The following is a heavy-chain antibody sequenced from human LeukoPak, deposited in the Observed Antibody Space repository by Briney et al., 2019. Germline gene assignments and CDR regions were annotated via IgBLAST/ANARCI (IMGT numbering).Heavy chain of an antibody. CDR1: RFTFSTYA. J-gene: IGHJ5*02. Sequence: GGSLRLSCAASRFTFSTYAMNWVRQAPGKGLEWVSAITGSGGSTYYADSVKGRFTISRDNSKNTLFLQINSLRADDTAVYYCARDTLIAAPKTGTVTRIGWFDTWGQGTLVTVSS. D-gene: IGHD6-13*01. CDR3: ARDTLIAAPKTGTVTRIGWFDT. CDR2: ITGSGGST. V-gene: IGHV3-23*01.